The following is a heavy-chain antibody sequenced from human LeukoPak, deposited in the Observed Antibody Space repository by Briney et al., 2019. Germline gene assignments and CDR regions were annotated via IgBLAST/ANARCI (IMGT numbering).Heavy chain of an antibody. J-gene: IGHJ4*02. V-gene: IGHV3-11*01. CDR3: ARIKRVLRYFDWLFLFDY. CDR1: GFTFSDYY. D-gene: IGHD3-9*01. CDR2: ISGSGSTI. Sequence: GGSLRLSCAASGFTFSDYYMSWIRRAPGKGLEWVSYISGSGSTIYYADSVKGRFTISRDNAKNSLYLQMNSLRAEDTAVYYCARIKRVLRYFDWLFLFDYWGQGTLVTVSS.